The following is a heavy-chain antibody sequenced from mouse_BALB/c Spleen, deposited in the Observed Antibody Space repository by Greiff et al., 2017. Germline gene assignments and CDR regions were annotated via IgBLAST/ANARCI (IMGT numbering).Heavy chain of an antibody. CDR2: ISDGGSYT. Sequence: EVQRVESGGGLVKPGGSLKLSCAASGFTFSDYYMYWVRQTPEKRLEWVATISDGGSYTYYPDSVKGRFTISRDNAKNNLYLQMSSLKSEDTAMYYCAREDYAYWGQGTTLTVSS. V-gene: IGHV5-4*02. CDR3: AREDYAY. CDR1: GFTFSDYY. D-gene: IGHD1-1*01. J-gene: IGHJ2*01.